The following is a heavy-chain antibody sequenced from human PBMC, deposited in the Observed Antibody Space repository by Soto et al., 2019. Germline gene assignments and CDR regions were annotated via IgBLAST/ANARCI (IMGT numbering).Heavy chain of an antibody. V-gene: IGHV3-30*03. CDR2: ISYDGHTQ. CDR1: GFSFSSYG. Sequence: GGSLRLSCVASGFSFSSYGMHWVRQAPGKGLQWVAHISYDGHTQDLADSVKGRFTVSRDNSKNTLYLQMNSLRAEDTAVYYCARDTAMVYWGQGTLVTVSS. D-gene: IGHD5-18*01. J-gene: IGHJ4*02. CDR3: ARDTAMVY.